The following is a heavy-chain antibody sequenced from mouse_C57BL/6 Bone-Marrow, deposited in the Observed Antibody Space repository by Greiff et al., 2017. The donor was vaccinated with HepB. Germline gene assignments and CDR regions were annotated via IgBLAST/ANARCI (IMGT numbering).Heavy chain of an antibody. Sequence: EVQLQESGAELVRPGASVKLSCTASGFNIKDDYMHWVKQRPEQGLEWIGWIDPENGDTEYASKFQGKATITADTSSNTAYLQLSSLTSEDTAVYYCATRGGRDSMYYWCQGTSVTVSS. J-gene: IGHJ4*01. CDR2: IDPENGDT. V-gene: IGHV14-4*01. D-gene: IGHD1-1*01. CDR1: GFNIKDDY. CDR3: ATRGGRDSMYY.